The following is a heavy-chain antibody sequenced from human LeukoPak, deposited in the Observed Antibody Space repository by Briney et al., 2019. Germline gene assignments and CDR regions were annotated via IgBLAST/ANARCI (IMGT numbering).Heavy chain of an antibody. V-gene: IGHV4-30-4*02. Sequence: SDTLSLTCTVSGGSISSGDYYWSCIRQPPGKGLERIGYIYYSGSTYYNPSLKSRVTISVDTSKNQFSLKLSSVTAADTAVYYCARVGTAIGYGDYGSLDYWGQGTLVTVSS. J-gene: IGHJ4*02. CDR3: ARVGTAIGYGDYGSLDY. CDR2: IYYSGST. D-gene: IGHD4-17*01. CDR1: GGSISSGDYY.